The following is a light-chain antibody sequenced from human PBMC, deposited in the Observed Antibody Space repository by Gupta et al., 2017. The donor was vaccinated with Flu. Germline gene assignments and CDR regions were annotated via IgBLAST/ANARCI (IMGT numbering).Light chain of an antibody. Sequence: SYVLPQLPSLSAAPGQTARITCGGNNIGSKSVHWYQQKPGQAPVLVVYDDSDRPSGIPERFSGSNSGNTATLTISXVXAGDEAXYYCQVWDSSSDPHYVFGTGTKVTVL. CDR2: DDS. CDR1: NIGSKS. V-gene: IGLV3-21*02. J-gene: IGLJ1*01. CDR3: QVWDSSSDPHYV.